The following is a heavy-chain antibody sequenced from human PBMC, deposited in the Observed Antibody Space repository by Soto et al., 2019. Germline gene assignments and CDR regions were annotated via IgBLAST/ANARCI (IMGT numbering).Heavy chain of an antibody. CDR1: GASMPDQY. CDR2: IFYTGST. CDR3: ARSGHTFGGVV. D-gene: IGHD3-16*01. Sequence: PSETLSHTSPVSGASMPDQYCTWIRQSPGKGLEYPGYIFYTGSTNLNPSLKSRVTMSVDTSRTRFSLVLNSVTAADTAIYYCARSGHTFGGVVWGQGVLVTDSA. J-gene: IGHJ4*02. V-gene: IGHV4-59*11.